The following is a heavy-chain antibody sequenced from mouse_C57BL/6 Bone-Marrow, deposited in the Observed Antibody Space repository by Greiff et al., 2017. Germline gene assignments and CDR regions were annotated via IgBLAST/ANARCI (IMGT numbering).Heavy chain of an antibody. CDR1: GYTFTSYG. J-gene: IGHJ1*03. V-gene: IGHV1-81*01. D-gene: IGHD1-1*01. Sequence: VQLQQSGAELARPGASVKLSCKASGYTFTSYGISWVKQRTGQGLEWIGEIYPRSGNTYYNEKFRGKATLTADKSSSTAYLALRRLTSEASAVFFYASPSYGSSYRYFDVWGTGTTVTVSS. CDR2: IYPRSGNT. CDR3: ASPSYGSSYRYFDV.